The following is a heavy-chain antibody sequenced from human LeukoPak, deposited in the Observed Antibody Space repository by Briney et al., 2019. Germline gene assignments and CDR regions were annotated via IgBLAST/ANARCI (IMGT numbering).Heavy chain of an antibody. CDR2: ISGSGGSP. CDR3: AKTVLRYSTGDAFDI. Sequence: PGGSLRLSCAASGFTFSSYAMSWVRQAPGKGLEWVSAISGSGGSPYYADSVKGRFTISRDNSKNTLYLQMNSLRAEDTVVYYCAKTVLRYSTGDAFDIWGQGTMVTVSS. J-gene: IGHJ3*02. CDR1: GFTFSSYA. V-gene: IGHV3-23*01. D-gene: IGHD3-9*01.